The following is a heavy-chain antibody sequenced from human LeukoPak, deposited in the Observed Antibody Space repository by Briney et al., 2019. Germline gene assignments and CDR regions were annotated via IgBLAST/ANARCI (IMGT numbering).Heavy chain of an antibody. CDR1: GGTFSSYA. D-gene: IGHD2-15*01. CDR2: IIPIFGIA. Sequence: SVKVSCKASGGTFSSYAISWVRQAPGQGLEWMGRIIPIFGIANYAQKFQGRVTITADNSTSTAYMELSSLRSEDTAVYYCARGAVVVAAPNWFDPWGQGTLVTVSS. J-gene: IGHJ5*02. V-gene: IGHV1-69*04. CDR3: ARGAVVVAAPNWFDP.